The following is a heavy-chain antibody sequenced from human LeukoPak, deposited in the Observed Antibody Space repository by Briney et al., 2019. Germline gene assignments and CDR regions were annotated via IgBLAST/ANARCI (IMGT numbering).Heavy chain of an antibody. CDR3: ARLKFYDSTGYSPGYYMDV. Sequence: SETLSLTCTVSGGSIISNYWSWIRQSAGTGLEWIGRIYGSGITDYNPSLKSRVTMSLDTPRKQFSLRLTSVTAADTAVYYCARLKFYDSTGYSPGYYMDVWGKGTTVSVFS. CDR2: IYGSGIT. CDR1: GGSIISNY. V-gene: IGHV4-4*07. J-gene: IGHJ6*03. D-gene: IGHD3-22*01.